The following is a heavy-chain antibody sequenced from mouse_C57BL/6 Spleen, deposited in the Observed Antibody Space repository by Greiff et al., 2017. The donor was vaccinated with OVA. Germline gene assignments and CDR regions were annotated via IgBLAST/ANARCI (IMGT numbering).Heavy chain of an antibody. Sequence: VQLQQPGAELVKPGASVKLSCKASGYTFTSYWITWVKQRPGQGLEWIGDIYPGSGGTNYNEKFKSKATLTVDKSSSTAYMQLSSLTSEDSAVYYCARSYYSNYGYAMDYWGQGTSVTVSS. J-gene: IGHJ4*01. V-gene: IGHV1-55*01. CDR2: IYPGSGGT. CDR1: GYTFTSYW. CDR3: ARSYYSNYGYAMDY. D-gene: IGHD2-5*01.